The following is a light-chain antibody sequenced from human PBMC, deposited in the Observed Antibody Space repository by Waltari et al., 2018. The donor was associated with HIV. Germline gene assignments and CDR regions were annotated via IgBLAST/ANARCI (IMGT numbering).Light chain of an antibody. CDR3: ATWDSSLSAVV. CDR1: SSNIGSNY. Sequence: QSVLTQPPSVSAAPGQKVTISCSGSSSNIGSNYVSWYQQLPGTAPKFLIYENNKRPSGIPDRFSGSKAGTSATLGITGLQTGDEADYYCATWDSSLSAVVFGGGTKLTVL. CDR2: ENN. V-gene: IGLV1-51*01. J-gene: IGLJ2*01.